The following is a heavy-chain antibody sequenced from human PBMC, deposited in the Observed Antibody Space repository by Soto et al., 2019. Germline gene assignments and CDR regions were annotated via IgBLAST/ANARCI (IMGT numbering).Heavy chain of an antibody. CDR2: ISPYNDNK. J-gene: IGHJ4*02. Sequence: QVQLVQSEAEVKKPGASVKVSCKASGYTFNIYGISWVRQAPGQGLEWMGWISPYNDNKKYAQNLQGRATMTTDTSTSTAYMELRSLRSDDTAVYYCARELSALGTIDFWGQGTLVTVSS. V-gene: IGHV1-18*01. CDR1: GYTFNIYG. D-gene: IGHD1-7*01. CDR3: ARELSALGTIDF.